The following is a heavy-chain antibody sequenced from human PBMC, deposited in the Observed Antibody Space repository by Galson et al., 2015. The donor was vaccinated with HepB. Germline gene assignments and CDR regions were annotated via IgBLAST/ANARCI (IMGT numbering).Heavy chain of an antibody. D-gene: IGHD3-9*01. CDR3: ARAQRYVDWLATIHHGMDV. CDR1: GGSFSGYY. J-gene: IGHJ6*02. V-gene: IGHV4-34*01. CDR2: INHSGST. Sequence: SETLSLTCAVYGGSFSGYYWSWIRQPPGKGLEWIGEINHSGSTNYQASLKSRVTISVDTSKNQFSLKLTSVTAADTAVYYCARAQRYVDWLATIHHGMDVWGQGTTVTVSS.